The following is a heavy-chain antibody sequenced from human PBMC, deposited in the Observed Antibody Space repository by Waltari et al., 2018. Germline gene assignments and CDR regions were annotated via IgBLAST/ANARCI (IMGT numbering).Heavy chain of an antibody. V-gene: IGHV4-31*03. CDR3: ASWGLWSGYGDAFDI. CDR2: IQYSRST. Sequence: QVQLQESGPGLVKPSQTLSLTCTVSGGSISSGGYYWSWIRQHPGKGLEWIGYIQYSRSTHYNPSLKSRVTRSVDTAKNQFSLKLSAVTAADTAVYYCASWGLWSGYGDAFDIWGQGTMVTVSS. D-gene: IGHD3-3*01. CDR1: GGSISSGGYY. J-gene: IGHJ3*02.